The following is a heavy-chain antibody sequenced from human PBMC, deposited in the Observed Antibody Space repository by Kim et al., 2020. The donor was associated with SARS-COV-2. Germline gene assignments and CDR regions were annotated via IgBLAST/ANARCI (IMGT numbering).Heavy chain of an antibody. CDR3: ARLGGFGELLFPYYYYGMDV. V-gene: IGHV3-48*02. D-gene: IGHD3-10*01. J-gene: IGHJ6*02. Sequence: RFTISRDNAKNSLYLQMNSLRDEDTAVYYCARLGGFGELLFPYYYYGMDVWGQGTTVTVSS.